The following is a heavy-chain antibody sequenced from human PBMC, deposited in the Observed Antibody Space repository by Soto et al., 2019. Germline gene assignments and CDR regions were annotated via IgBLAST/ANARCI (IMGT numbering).Heavy chain of an antibody. CDR2: ISAYNGNT. D-gene: IGHD3-22*01. Sequence: GASVKVSCKASGYTFTSYGISWVRQAPGQGLEWMGWISAYNGNTNYAQKLQGRVTMTTDTSTSTAYMELRSLRSDDTAVYYCARVGGLYYYDSSGPDDAFDIWGQGTMVTVS. CDR3: ARVGGLYYYDSSGPDDAFDI. J-gene: IGHJ3*02. CDR1: GYTFTSYG. V-gene: IGHV1-18*01.